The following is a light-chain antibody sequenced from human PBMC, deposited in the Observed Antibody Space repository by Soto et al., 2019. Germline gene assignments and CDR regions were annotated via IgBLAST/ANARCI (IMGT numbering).Light chain of an antibody. CDR1: TSDVGGYDF. V-gene: IGLV2-14*01. Sequence: QSALTQPASVSGSPGQSITISCTGTTSDVGGYDFVSWYQQHPGKAPKLIIYEASNRPSGISNRFSGSKSGNTASLTISGLQADDEADYYCSSYTRSSTLIIFGSGTKLTVL. J-gene: IGLJ1*01. CDR2: EAS. CDR3: SSYTRSSTLII.